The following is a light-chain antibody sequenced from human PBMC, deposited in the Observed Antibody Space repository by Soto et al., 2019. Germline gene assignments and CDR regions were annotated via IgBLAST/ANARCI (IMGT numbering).Light chain of an antibody. CDR3: QQSYSTPRT. Sequence: DIQMTQSPSSLSASVGDRVTVTCRASQSIKNYLNWYQQKPGKAPELLIYGASTLQSGVPSRFSGSGSGTDFTLTISNLQPEDSATYFCQQSYSTPRTFGQGTKVEIK. CDR1: QSIKNY. CDR2: GAS. V-gene: IGKV1-39*01. J-gene: IGKJ1*01.